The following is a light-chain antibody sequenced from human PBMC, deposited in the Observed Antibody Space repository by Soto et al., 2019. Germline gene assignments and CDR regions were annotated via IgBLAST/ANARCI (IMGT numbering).Light chain of an antibody. Sequence: EIVMTQSPATLSVSPGERATLSCGASQSVSNNLAWYQQKPGQAPRLLIYDASTRATGIPARFSGSASGTEFTLTISSLQSEDFAVYYCQQYNNWPPLTFGGGTKVEIK. CDR2: DAS. V-gene: IGKV3-15*01. CDR1: QSVSNN. CDR3: QQYNNWPPLT. J-gene: IGKJ4*01.